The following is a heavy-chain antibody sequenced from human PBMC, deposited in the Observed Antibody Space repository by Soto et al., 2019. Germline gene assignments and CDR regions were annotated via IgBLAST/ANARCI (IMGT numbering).Heavy chain of an antibody. CDR2: IWYDGSNK. J-gene: IGHJ4*02. CDR1: GFTFSSYG. Sequence: QVQLVESGGGVVQPGRSLRLSCAASGFTFSSYGMHWVRQAPGKGLEWVAVIWYDGSNKYYADSLKGRFTISRDNSKNTLYLQMTGLRAEDTAVYYCARIMCGGDCYDFDYWGQGTLVTVSS. CDR3: ARIMCGGDCYDFDY. D-gene: IGHD2-21*02. V-gene: IGHV3-33*01.